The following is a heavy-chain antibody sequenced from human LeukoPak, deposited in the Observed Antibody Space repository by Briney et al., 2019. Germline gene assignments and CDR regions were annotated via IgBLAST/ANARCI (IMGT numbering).Heavy chain of an antibody. D-gene: IGHD5-24*01. Sequence: SVEVSCKASGGTFSSYTISWVRQAPGQGLEWMGRIVPILGIANYAQKFQGRVTITADKSTSTAYMELSSLRSEDTAVYYCARDDGYNFWYFDYWGQGTLVTVSS. V-gene: IGHV1-69*04. CDR3: ARDDGYNFWYFDY. CDR1: GGTFSSYT. CDR2: IVPILGIA. J-gene: IGHJ4*02.